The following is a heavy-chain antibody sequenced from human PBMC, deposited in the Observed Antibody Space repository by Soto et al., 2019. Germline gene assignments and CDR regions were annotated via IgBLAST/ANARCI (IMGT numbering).Heavy chain of an antibody. J-gene: IGHJ3*02. CDR2: ISGSGGST. D-gene: IGHD2-2*02. CDR3: ARERRLGYCSSTSCYTGDAFDI. V-gene: IGHV3-23*01. CDR1: GFTFSSYA. Sequence: EVQLLESGGGLVQPGGSLRLSCAASGFTFSSYAMSWVRQAPGKGLEWVSAISGSGGSTYYADSVKGRFTISRDNSKNTLYLQMNSLRAEDTAVYYCARERRLGYCSSTSCYTGDAFDIWGQGTMVTVSS.